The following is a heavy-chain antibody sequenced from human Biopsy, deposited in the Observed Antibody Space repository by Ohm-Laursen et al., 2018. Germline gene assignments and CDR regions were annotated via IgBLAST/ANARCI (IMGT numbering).Heavy chain of an antibody. J-gene: IGHJ4*02. CDR3: ARVFCTSTTCYGLLDN. Sequence: VASVKVSCKASGYTFTTYGISWVRQAPGQGLEWMGWISPYNDKTSYPPKLQDRVTMTADTSTNTAHMELRSLRSDDTAVYYCARVFCTSTTCYGLLDNWGQGTVVTVSS. V-gene: IGHV1-18*01. CDR1: GYTFTTYG. D-gene: IGHD2/OR15-2a*01. CDR2: ISPYNDKT.